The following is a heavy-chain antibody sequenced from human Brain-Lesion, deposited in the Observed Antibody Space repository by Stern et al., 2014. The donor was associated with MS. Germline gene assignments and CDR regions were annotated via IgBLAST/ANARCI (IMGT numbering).Heavy chain of an antibody. CDR2: IFNSGSP. J-gene: IGHJ6*02. Sequence: VHLVESGPGLVKPSQTLSLSCTVSGGSISSGGYYWSWIRQPAGKGLEWIGRIFNSGSPSYNPSLKGRVTISIDTSKNQFSLRLNSMTAADTAVYYCARGRVVPGFQYYATDVWGQGTTVIVSS. CDR3: ARGRVVPGFQYYATDV. CDR1: GGSISSGGYY. V-gene: IGHV4-61*02. D-gene: IGHD2-2*01.